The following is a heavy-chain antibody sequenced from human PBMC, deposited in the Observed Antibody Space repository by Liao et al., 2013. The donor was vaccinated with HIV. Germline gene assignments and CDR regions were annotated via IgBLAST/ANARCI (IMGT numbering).Heavy chain of an antibody. CDR2: VTHSGGT. Sequence: QVQLQESGPGQVKPSQTLSLTCSVSGGSISSGSHYWSWIRQPPGKGLEWLGEVTHSGGTNHNPSLKSRLTISVDTSKNQVSLKLDSVTAADTAVYYCARGRTVATTPLAYWGQGTLVTVSS. D-gene: IGHD5-12*01. CDR3: ARGRTVATTPLAY. V-gene: IGHV4-31*03. J-gene: IGHJ4*02. CDR1: GGSISSGSHY.